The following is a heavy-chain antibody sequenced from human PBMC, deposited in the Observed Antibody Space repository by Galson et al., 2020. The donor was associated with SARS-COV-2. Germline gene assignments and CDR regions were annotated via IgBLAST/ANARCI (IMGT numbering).Heavy chain of an antibody. CDR3: ARQSITMVRGVIQKGDY. Sequence: GGSLRLSCAASGFTVSSNYMSWVRQAPGKGLEWVSVIYSGGSTYYADSVKGRFTISRDNSKNTLYLQMNSLRAEDTAVYYCARQSITMVRGVIQKGDYWGQGTLVTVSS. CDR1: GFTVSSNY. J-gene: IGHJ4*02. CDR2: IYSGGST. D-gene: IGHD3-10*01. V-gene: IGHV3-53*01.